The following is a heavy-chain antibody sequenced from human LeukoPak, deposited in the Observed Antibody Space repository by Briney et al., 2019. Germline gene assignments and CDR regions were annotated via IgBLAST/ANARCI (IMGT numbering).Heavy chain of an antibody. D-gene: IGHD1-26*01. CDR3: AIVRYSGSYYGHDAFDI. CDR2: IYRSGST. Sequence: PSETLSLTCAVSGXSISSPNWWTWVRQPPGKGLEWIGQIYRSGSTNYNPSLKSRVTMSVDKSKNQFSLKMTSVTAADTAVYYCAIVRYSGSYYGHDAFDIWGQGTMVTVSS. J-gene: IGHJ3*02. V-gene: IGHV4-4*02. CDR1: GXSISSPNW.